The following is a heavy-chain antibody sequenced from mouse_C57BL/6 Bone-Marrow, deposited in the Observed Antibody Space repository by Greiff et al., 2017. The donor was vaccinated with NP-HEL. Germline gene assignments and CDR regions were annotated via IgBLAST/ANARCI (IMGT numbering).Heavy chain of an antibody. J-gene: IGHJ3*01. CDR1: GFTFSNYW. D-gene: IGHD1-1*01. CDR2: IRLKSDNYAT. CDR3: TGGSKGFAY. V-gene: IGHV6-3*01. Sequence: EVKLMESGGGLVQPGGSMKLSCVASGFTFSNYWMNWVRQSPEKGLEWVAQIRLKSDNYATHYAESVKGRFTISRDDSKSSVYLQMNNLRAEDTGIYYCTGGSKGFAYWGQGTLVTVSA.